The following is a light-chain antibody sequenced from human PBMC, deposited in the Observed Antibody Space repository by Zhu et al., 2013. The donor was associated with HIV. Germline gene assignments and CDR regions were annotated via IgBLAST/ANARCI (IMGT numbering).Light chain of an antibody. CDR3: QQSYRTPWT. CDR2: AAS. Sequence: DVQMTQSPSSLSASVGDRVTITCRASQNIKNYVNWYQQKPGKAPKLLIYAASSLQSGVPSRFSGGGSGTDFTLTISSLQPEDFATYYCQQSYRTPWTFGQGTKVEIK. V-gene: IGKV1-39*01. CDR1: QNIKNY. J-gene: IGKJ1*01.